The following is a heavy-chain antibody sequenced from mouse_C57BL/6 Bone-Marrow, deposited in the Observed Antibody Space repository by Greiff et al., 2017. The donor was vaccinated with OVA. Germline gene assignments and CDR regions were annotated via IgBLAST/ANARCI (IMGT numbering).Heavy chain of an antibody. CDR1: GFTFSSYA. Sequence: EVQLVESGAGLVKPGGSLKLSCAASGFTFSSYAMSWVRQTPEQRLEWVAYISSGGDYIYYADTVKGRFTISRDNARNTLYLQMSSLKSEDTAMYYCTRDNWYFDVWGTGTTVTVSS. V-gene: IGHV5-9-1*02. CDR2: ISSGGDYI. CDR3: TRDNWYFDV. J-gene: IGHJ1*03.